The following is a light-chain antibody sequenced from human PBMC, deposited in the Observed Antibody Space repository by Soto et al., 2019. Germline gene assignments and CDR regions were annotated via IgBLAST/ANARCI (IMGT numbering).Light chain of an antibody. CDR1: QDISYN. V-gene: IGKV1-33*01. CDR3: QQYGDIRAT. J-gene: IGKJ2*01. CDR2: DAS. Sequence: DIQMTQSPSSLSASVGDIVTITCQSSQDISYNLNWYQQKPGKAPKVLIYDASNLERRVPSRFSGSRSGTDFTLTISDLQPEDVATYYCQQYGDIRATFGQGTKLELK.